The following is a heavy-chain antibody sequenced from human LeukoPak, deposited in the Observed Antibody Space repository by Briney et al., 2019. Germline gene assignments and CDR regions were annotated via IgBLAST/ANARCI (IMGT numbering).Heavy chain of an antibody. Sequence: GASVKVSCKASGYTFTGYYMHWVRQAPGQGLEWMGWINPNSGGTNYAQKFQGRVNMTRDTSISTAYMELSRLRSDDTAVYYCAPIPSKNKAFQRWGQGTLVTVSS. CDR3: APIPSKNKAFQR. D-gene: IGHD4-11*01. CDR2: INPNSGGT. V-gene: IGHV1-2*02. CDR1: GYTFTGYY. J-gene: IGHJ1*01.